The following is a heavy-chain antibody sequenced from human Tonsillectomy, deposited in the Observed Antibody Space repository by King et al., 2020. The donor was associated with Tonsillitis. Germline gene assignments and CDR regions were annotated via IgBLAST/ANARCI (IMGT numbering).Heavy chain of an antibody. J-gene: IGHJ4*02. D-gene: IGHD6-19*01. Sequence: VQLVESGGGVVQPGGSLRLSCAVSGFIFSNYGMHWVRQAPGKGLEWVTFIRYDGSNKNYADSVKGRFTISRVNSKNTLYLQMNSLRPEDTAVHYCAKSLGSAYSSPSLSYYWGRGTLVTVSS. V-gene: IGHV3-30*02. CDR2: IRYDGSNK. CDR1: GFIFSNYG. CDR3: AKSLGSAYSSPSLSYY.